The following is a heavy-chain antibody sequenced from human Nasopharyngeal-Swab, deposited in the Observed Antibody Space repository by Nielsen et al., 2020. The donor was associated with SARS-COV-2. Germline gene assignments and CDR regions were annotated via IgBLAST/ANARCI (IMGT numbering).Heavy chain of an antibody. CDR3: ARVTYSSGWYDYYYYMDV. J-gene: IGHJ6*03. CDR2: TYYRSKWYN. CDR1: GDSVSSNSAA. V-gene: IGHV6-1*01. D-gene: IGHD6-19*01. Sequence: SETLSPTCAISGDSVSSNSAAWNWIRQSPSRGLEWLGRTYYRSKWYNDYAVSVKSRITINPDTSKNQFSLQLNSVTPEDTAVYYCARVTYSSGWYDYYYYMDVWGKGTTVTVSS.